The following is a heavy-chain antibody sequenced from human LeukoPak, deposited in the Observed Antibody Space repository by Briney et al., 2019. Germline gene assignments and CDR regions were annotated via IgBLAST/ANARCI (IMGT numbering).Heavy chain of an antibody. CDR1: GGSISSGDYY. J-gene: IGHJ4*02. V-gene: IGHV4-61*02. Sequence: SQTLSLTCTVSGGSISSGDYYLSWIRQPPGKGLEWIGRIYNSGRTKYSPSLESRVTMSIDTSKNQFSLKLSSVSAADTAVYYCARVAMYEFFFDYWGPGNPGHRLL. CDR3: ARVAMYEFFFDY. D-gene: IGHD2-8*01. CDR2: IYNSGRT.